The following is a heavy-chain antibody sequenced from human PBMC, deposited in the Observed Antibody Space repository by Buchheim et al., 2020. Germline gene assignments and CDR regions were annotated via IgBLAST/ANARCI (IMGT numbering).Heavy chain of an antibody. CDR3: ARWRDILTGYYRVKGLYYFDY. J-gene: IGHJ4*02. CDR1: GYTFTSYY. Sequence: QVQLVQSGAEVKKPGASVKVSCKASGYTFTSYYMHWVRQAPGQGLEWMGIINSSGCSTSYAQKLQGIVHMHRDTTQNTVSMELSSLRSEDTAVYYCARWRDILTGYYRVKGLYYFDYWGQGTL. D-gene: IGHD3-9*01. CDR2: INSSGCST. V-gene: IGHV1-46*01.